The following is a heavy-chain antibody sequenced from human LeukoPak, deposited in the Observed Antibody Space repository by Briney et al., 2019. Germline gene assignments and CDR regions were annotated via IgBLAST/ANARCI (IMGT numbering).Heavy chain of an antibody. CDR1: GYTFTNHG. J-gene: IGHJ4*02. CDR3: ARDPSNTSGFYAYLDS. Sequence: ASVTVSFKASGYTFTNHGISWVRQAPGQGLEWMGWISAYNGDTKYAQKTQGRVTMSTDASTSTAYMELRSLRFDDTAMYYCARDPSNTSGFYAYLDSWGQGTLVTVSS. V-gene: IGHV1-18*01. D-gene: IGHD6-19*01. CDR2: ISAYNGDT.